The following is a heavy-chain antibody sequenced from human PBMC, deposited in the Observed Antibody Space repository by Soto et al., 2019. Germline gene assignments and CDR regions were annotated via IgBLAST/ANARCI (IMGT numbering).Heavy chain of an antibody. CDR1: GGTFSSYA. CDR2: IIPIFGTA. CDR3: AGPRGYCSSTSGYINARFDY. J-gene: IGHJ4*02. D-gene: IGHD2-2*03. Sequence: QVQLVQSGAEVKKPGSSVKVSCKASGGTFSSYAISWVRQAPGQGLEWMGGIIPIFGTANYAQKFQGRVTITADESTSTAYMELSSLRSEDTAVYYCAGPRGYCSSTSGYINARFDYWGQGTLVTVSS. V-gene: IGHV1-69*01.